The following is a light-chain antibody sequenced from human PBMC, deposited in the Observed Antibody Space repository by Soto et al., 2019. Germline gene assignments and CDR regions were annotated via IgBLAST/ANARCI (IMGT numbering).Light chain of an antibody. V-gene: IGKV3-20*01. CDR3: QQYVSSSLT. J-gene: IGKJ4*01. CDR1: QSVNSRY. CDR2: GTS. Sequence: EIVLTQSPGTLSLSPGERATLSCRASQSVNSRYLAWYQQKPGQAPNLLIYGTSSRASGIPDRFSGSGSGTDFTLTISRLEPEDFAVYYCQQYVSSSLTFGGWTKVEIK.